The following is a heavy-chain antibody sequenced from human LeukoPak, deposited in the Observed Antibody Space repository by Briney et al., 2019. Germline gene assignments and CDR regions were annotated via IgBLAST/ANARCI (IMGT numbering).Heavy chain of an antibody. Sequence: GGSLRLSCAGSGFTFSRYNMNWGRQAPGKGLERVSSISSSSSYIYYADSVKGRFTISRDNAQNSLFLQMNSLRAEDTAVYYCARDAQWLVPEGYYYYMDVWGKGTTVTVSS. CDR2: ISSSSSYI. V-gene: IGHV3-21*01. J-gene: IGHJ6*03. D-gene: IGHD6-19*01. CDR1: GFTFSRYN. CDR3: ARDAQWLVPEGYYYYMDV.